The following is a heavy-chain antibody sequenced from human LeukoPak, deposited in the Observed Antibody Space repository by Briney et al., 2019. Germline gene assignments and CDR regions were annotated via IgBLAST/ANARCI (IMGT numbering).Heavy chain of an antibody. J-gene: IGHJ5*02. Sequence: SETLSLTCTVSGGSISSGSYYWSWIRQPAGKGLEWIGRIYTSGSTNYNPSLKSRVTISVDTSKNQFSLKLSSVTAADTAVYYCARDRHIINWFDPWGQGTLVTVSS. V-gene: IGHV4-61*02. CDR3: ARDRHIINWFDP. CDR1: GGSISSGSYY. CDR2: IYTSGST. D-gene: IGHD2-21*01.